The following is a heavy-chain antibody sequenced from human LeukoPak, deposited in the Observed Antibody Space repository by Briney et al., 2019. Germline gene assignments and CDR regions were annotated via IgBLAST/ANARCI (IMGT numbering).Heavy chain of an antibody. Sequence: PGGSLRLSCAASGFTFSSYSMNWVRQAPGKGLEWVSSISSSSSYIYYADSVKGRLTISRDNSKNTLYLQMNSLRAEDTAVYYCAKDLPYAYYMDVWGKGTTVTVSS. CDR3: AKDLPYAYYMDV. J-gene: IGHJ6*03. V-gene: IGHV3-21*04. D-gene: IGHD4-17*01. CDR1: GFTFSSYS. CDR2: ISSSSSYI.